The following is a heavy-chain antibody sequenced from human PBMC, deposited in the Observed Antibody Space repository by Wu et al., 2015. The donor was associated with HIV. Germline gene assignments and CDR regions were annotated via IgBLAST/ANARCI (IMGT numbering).Heavy chain of an antibody. Sequence: VQLVQSGAEVKKPGASVKVSCKASGYIFSGHYMNWVRQAPGQGLEWMGWINPASGGTRYAEKFQGRVTMTSDTSINTAYMELSSLRSDDTAIYYCARVFVVVPAGFSGEITAFDIWGQGTMVAVSS. CDR2: INPASGGT. CDR1: GYIFSGHY. V-gene: IGHV1-2*02. D-gene: IGHD2-2*01. CDR3: ARVFVVVPAGFSGEITAFDI. J-gene: IGHJ3*02.